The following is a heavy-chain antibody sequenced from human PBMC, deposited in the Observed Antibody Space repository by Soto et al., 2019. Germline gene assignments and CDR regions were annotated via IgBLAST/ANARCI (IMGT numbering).Heavy chain of an antibody. Sequence: ASVKVSCKASGYTFTSYAMHWVRQAPGQRLEWMGWINAGNGNTKYSQKFQGRVTITRDTSASTAYMELSSLRSEDTAVYYCARAKEYSGYETSYYYYYMDVWGKGTTVTVSS. D-gene: IGHD5-12*01. CDR3: ARAKEYSGYETSYYYYYMDV. CDR2: INAGNGNT. CDR1: GYTFTSYA. V-gene: IGHV1-3*01. J-gene: IGHJ6*03.